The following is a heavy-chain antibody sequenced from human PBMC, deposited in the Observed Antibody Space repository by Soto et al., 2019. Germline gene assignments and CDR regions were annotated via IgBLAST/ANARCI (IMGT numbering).Heavy chain of an antibody. V-gene: IGHV3-23*01. D-gene: IGHD3-16*02. J-gene: IGHJ4*02. CDR2: ISGSGGST. CDR1: GFTFSSYA. Sequence: GESLKISCAASGFTFSSYAMSWVRQAPGKGLEWVSAISGSGGSTYYADSVKGRFTISRDNSKNTLYLQMNSLRAEDTAVYYCAKLPGYDYIWGSYQKGYYFDYWGQGTLVTVSS. CDR3: AKLPGYDYIWGSYQKGYYFDY.